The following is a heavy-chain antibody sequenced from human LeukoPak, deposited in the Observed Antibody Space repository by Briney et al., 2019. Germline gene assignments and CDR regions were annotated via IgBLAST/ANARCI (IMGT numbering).Heavy chain of an antibody. CDR3: AKGLSGYVFDY. Sequence: GGSLRLSCAASGFTFSSYAMSWVRQAPGNGLEWVSAISGSSGSTYYADSVKGRFTISRDNSKNTLYLQMNSLRAEDTAVYYCAKGLSGYVFDYWGQGTLVTVSS. V-gene: IGHV3-23*01. J-gene: IGHJ4*02. CDR2: ISGSSGST. CDR1: GFTFSSYA. D-gene: IGHD3-22*01.